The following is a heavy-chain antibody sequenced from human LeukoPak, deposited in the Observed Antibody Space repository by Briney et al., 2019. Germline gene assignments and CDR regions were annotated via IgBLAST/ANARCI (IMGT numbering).Heavy chain of an antibody. CDR2: ISWNSGSI. J-gene: IGHJ4*02. CDR3: ASGDYGDRSGGFDY. CDR1: GFTLDDYA. V-gene: IGHV3-9*01. Sequence: PGGSLRLSCAASGFTLDDYAMHWVRQAPGKGLEWVSGISWNSGSIGYADSVKGRFTISRDNAKNSLYLQMNSLRAEDTAVYYCASGDYGDRSGGFDYWGQGTLVTVSS. D-gene: IGHD4-17*01.